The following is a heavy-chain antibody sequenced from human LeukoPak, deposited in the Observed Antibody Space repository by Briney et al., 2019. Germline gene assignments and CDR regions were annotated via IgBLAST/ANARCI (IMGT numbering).Heavy chain of an antibody. CDR1: NGSISGGGYY. Sequence: SETLSLTCTVSNGSISGGGYYWSWIRQHPGKGLEWTGYIFHRGSTYYNPSLQSRVTVSVDPSQNQFPLKLVSVPAGDTAVYYFARYRAAGGKRGVYFDYWGQGTLVTVSS. J-gene: IGHJ4*02. V-gene: IGHV4-31*03. CDR3: ARYRAAGGKRGVYFDY. CDR2: IFHRGST. D-gene: IGHD4-23*01.